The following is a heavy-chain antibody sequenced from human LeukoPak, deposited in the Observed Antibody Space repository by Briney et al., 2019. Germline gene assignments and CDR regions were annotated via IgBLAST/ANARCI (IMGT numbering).Heavy chain of an antibody. CDR2: IYYSGST. CDR1: GGSISSSSYY. J-gene: IGHJ4*02. CDR3: ATYYYDSSGYYYAGGFDY. Sequence: SETLSLTCTVSGGSISSSSYYWGWIRQPPGKGLEWIGSIYYSGSTYYNPSLKSRVTISVDTSKNQFSMKLSSVTAADTAVYYCATYYYDSSGYYYAGGFDYWGQGTLVTVSS. D-gene: IGHD3-22*01. V-gene: IGHV4-39*07.